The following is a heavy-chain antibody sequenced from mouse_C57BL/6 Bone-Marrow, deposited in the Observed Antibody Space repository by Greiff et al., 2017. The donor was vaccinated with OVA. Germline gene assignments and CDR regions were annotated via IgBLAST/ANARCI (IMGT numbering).Heavy chain of an antibody. D-gene: IGHD1-1*01. Sequence: EVQRVESGGGLVKPGGSLKLSCAASGFTFSDYGMHWVRQAPEKGLEWVAYISSGSSTIYYADTVKGRFTISRDNAKNTLFLQMTSLRSEDTAMYYCADCGSSGPYAMDYWGQGTSVTVSS. CDR3: ADCGSSGPYAMDY. J-gene: IGHJ4*01. CDR2: ISSGSSTI. V-gene: IGHV5-17*01. CDR1: GFTFSDYG.